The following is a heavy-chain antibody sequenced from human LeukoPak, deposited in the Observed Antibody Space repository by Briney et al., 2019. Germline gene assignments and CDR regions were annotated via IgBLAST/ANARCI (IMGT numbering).Heavy chain of an antibody. D-gene: IGHD3-10*01. Sequence: NAGGSLRLSCAASGFTFNNAWMSWVRQAPGKGLEWVGRIKTKTDGGTTGYAAPVKGRFTISRDDSKNTVYLQMNSLKTEDTAVYYCTTAAYGSRPNYYYYGMDVWGQGTTVTVSS. CDR2: IKTKTDGGTT. V-gene: IGHV3-15*01. J-gene: IGHJ6*02. CDR1: GFTFNNAW. CDR3: TTAAYGSRPNYYYYGMDV.